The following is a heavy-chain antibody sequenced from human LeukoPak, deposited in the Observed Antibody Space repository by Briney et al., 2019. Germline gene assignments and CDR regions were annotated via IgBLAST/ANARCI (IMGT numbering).Heavy chain of an antibody. J-gene: IGHJ3*02. V-gene: IGHV1-69*05. CDR3: ARRSDSSGYHDAFDI. Sequence: GASVKVSCKASGGTFSSYAISWVRQAPGQGLEWMGRIIPIFGTANYAQKFRGRGTITTDESTSTTYMELSSLRSEDTAVYYCARRSDSSGYHDAFDIWGQGTMVTVSS. D-gene: IGHD3-22*01. CDR2: IIPIFGTA. CDR1: GGTFSSYA.